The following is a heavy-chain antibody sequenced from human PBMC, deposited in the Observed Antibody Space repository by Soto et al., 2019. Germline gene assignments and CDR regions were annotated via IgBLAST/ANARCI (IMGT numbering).Heavy chain of an antibody. D-gene: IGHD3-3*01. CDR2: ISGSGGST. Sequence: GGSLRLSCAASGFTFSSYAMSWVRQAPGKGLEWVSAISGSGGSTYYADSVKGRFTISRDNSKNTLYLQMNSLRAEDTAVYYCAKSLVIWSGYYTRFGFVDYWGQGTLVTVSS. V-gene: IGHV3-23*01. J-gene: IGHJ4*02. CDR1: GFTFSSYA. CDR3: AKSLVIWSGYYTRFGFVDY.